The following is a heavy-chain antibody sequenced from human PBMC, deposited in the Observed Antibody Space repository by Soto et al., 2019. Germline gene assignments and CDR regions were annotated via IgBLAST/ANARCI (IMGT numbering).Heavy chain of an antibody. CDR1: GDSISSGGTYY. J-gene: IGHJ5*01. Sequence: QLQLQESGPGLVKPSETLSLTCTVSGDSISSGGTYYWGWIRQPPGKGLEWIGSIYYSGSTNYNPSLTSRVTISVDTSKNQFSLKLSSVTAADTAAYYCARHAGYSSGRRWFDSWGQGTLVTVSS. D-gene: IGHD6-19*01. V-gene: IGHV4-39*01. CDR3: ARHAGYSSGRRWFDS. CDR2: IYYSGST.